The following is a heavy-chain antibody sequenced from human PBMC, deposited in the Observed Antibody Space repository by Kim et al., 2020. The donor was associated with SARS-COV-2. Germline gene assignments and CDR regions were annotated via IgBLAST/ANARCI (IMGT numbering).Heavy chain of an antibody. CDR3: ARGRSYEPFDY. CDR2: L. V-gene: IGHV3-48*01. J-gene: IGHJ4*02. D-gene: IGHD3-16*01. Sequence: LYTPSSAKDRFTISRETATQSRYLQMNSLRAEDTAVYYCARGRSYEPFDYWGQGTLVTVSS.